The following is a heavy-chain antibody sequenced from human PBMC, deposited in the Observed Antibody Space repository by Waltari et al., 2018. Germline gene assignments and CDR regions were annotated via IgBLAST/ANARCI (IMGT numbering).Heavy chain of an antibody. CDR2: IYTSGST. J-gene: IGHJ4*02. CDR3: ARVGDSIAAADY. D-gene: IGHD6-13*01. CDR1: GGSISSYY. V-gene: IGHV4-4*07. Sequence: QVQLQESGPGLVKPSETLSLTCTVSGGSISSYYWSWTRQPAGEGLEWIGRIYTSGSTNYNPALKSRVTMSVDTSKNQFSLKLSSVTAADTAVYYCARVGDSIAAADYWGQGTLVTVSS.